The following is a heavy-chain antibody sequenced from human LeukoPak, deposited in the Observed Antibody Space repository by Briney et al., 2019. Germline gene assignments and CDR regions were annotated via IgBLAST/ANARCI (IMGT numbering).Heavy chain of an antibody. CDR2: IYYSGST. J-gene: IGHJ4*02. V-gene: IGHV4-30-4*07. CDR1: GDSISSGGYS. CDR3: ARVRSSTSCYVDY. D-gene: IGHD2-2*01. Sequence: PSETLSLTCAVSGDSISSGGYSWSWIRQPPGKGLEWIGYIYYSGSTYYNPSLKSRVTISVDTSKNQFSLKLSSVTAADTAVYYCARVRSSTSCYVDYWGQGTLVTVSS.